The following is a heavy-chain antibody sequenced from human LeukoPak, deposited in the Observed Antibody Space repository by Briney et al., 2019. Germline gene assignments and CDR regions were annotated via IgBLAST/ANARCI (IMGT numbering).Heavy chain of an antibody. CDR1: GYIFTSYV. Sequence: GASVKVSCKASGYIFTSYVMHWVRQAPGQGLEWMGGIIPIFGTANYAQKFQGRVTITADESTSTAYMELSSLRSEDTAVYYCATLPHWGQGTLVTVSS. CDR2: IIPIFGTA. V-gene: IGHV1-69*13. CDR3: ATLPH. J-gene: IGHJ4*02.